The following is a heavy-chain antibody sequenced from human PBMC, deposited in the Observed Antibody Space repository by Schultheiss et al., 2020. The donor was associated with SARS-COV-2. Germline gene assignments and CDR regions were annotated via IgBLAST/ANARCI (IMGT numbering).Heavy chain of an antibody. Sequence: SQTLSLTCAISGDSVSSNSAAWNWIRQSPSRGLEWLGRTYYRSKWYNDYAVSVKSRITINPDTSKNQFSLQLNSVTPEDTAVYYCARGVLPTNRETLYYYYMDVWGKGTTVTVSS. CDR3: ARGVLPTNRETLYYYYMDV. CDR2: TYYRSKWYN. J-gene: IGHJ6*03. V-gene: IGHV6-1*01. D-gene: IGHD5-12*01. CDR1: GDSVSSNSAA.